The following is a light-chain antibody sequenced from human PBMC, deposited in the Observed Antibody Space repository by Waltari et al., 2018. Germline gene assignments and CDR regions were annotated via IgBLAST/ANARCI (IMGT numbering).Light chain of an antibody. J-gene: IGKJ2*01. CDR3: QQYTSWPPYT. CDR1: QGVSSN. Sequence: EIVMTQSPATLSVSPGERATLSCRASQGVSSNLAWYQQKPGQAPRLLLYGASSRSTGIPARFSGSGSGTDFSLTIISLQSADFAVYYCQQYTSWPPYTFGQGTKLQIK. CDR2: GAS. V-gene: IGKV3-15*01.